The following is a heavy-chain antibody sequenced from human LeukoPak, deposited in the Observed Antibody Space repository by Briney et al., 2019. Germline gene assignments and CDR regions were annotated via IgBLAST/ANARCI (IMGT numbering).Heavy chain of an antibody. D-gene: IGHD3-10*01. J-gene: IGHJ4*02. V-gene: IGHV5-51*01. CDR2: IYPGDSDT. Sequence: GESLKISCKGSGYSFTSYWIGWVRQMPGKGLEWMGIIYPGDSDTRYSPSFQGQVTISADKSISTAYLQWSSLKVSDTAMYYCASQADYGSGSYNVFDYWGQGTLVTVSS. CDR3: ASQADYGSGSYNVFDY. CDR1: GYSFTSYW.